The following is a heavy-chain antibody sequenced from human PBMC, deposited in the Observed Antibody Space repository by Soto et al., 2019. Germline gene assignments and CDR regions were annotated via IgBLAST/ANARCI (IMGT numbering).Heavy chain of an antibody. CDR2: IYYSGST. Sequence: SETLSLTCTVFGGSIISSSYYFVGMGQAPGKGLEWIGSIYYSGSTYYNPSLKSRVTISVDTSKNQFSLKLSSVTAADTAVYYCARPGYSSGWSLDYWGQGTLVTVSS. V-gene: IGHV4-39*01. J-gene: IGHJ4*02. CDR1: GGSIISSSYY. D-gene: IGHD6-19*01. CDR3: ARPGYSSGWSLDY.